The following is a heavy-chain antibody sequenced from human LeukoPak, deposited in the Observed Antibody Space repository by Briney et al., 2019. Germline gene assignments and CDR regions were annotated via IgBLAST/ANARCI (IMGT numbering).Heavy chain of an antibody. J-gene: IGHJ4*02. V-gene: IGHV3-23*01. D-gene: IGHD5-18*01. Sequence: GGSLRLSCAASGFAVSSSAMSWVRQAPGKGLEWVSAISGSGGSTYYADSVKGRFTISRDNSKNTLYLQMNSLRAEDTAVYYCAKDMVGYSYGYVFLPSIDYWGQGTLVTVSS. CDR1: GFAVSSSA. CDR2: ISGSGGST. CDR3: AKDMVGYSYGYVFLPSIDY.